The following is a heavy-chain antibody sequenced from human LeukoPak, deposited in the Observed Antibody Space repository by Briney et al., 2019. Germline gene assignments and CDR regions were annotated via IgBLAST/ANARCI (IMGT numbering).Heavy chain of an antibody. CDR3: AASYISGFPEIDY. CDR1: GGSVSSGNYY. J-gene: IGHJ4*02. D-gene: IGHD6-19*01. CDR2: VYYSGST. Sequence: SETLSFTCTVSGGSVSSGNYYWSWIRQPPGKGLEWIGYVYYSGSTKYNPSLKSRVTISGDTSKNQFCLKVSSVTAADTAVYYCAASYISGFPEIDYWGQGTLVTVSS. V-gene: IGHV4-61*01.